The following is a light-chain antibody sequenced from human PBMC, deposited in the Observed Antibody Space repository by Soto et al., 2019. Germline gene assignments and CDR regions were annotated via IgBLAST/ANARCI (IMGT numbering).Light chain of an antibody. CDR2: GAS. V-gene: IGKV3-20*01. CDR3: QQYGSSPLT. CDR1: QSVSSTY. Sequence: EIVLTQSPGTLSLSPGERATLSCRASQSVSSTYLAWYQQKPGQAPRLLIYGASSRATGIPDRFSGSGSGTDFILTISRLEPGDFGVYYCQQYGSSPLTFGGGAKVEIK. J-gene: IGKJ4*01.